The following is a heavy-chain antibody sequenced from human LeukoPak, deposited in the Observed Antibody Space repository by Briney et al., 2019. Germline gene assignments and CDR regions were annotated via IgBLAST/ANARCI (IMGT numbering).Heavy chain of an antibody. CDR2: ISGSGGST. Sequence: GGSLRLSCAASGFTFSSYAMSWVRQAPGKGLEWVSAISGSGGSTYYAESVKGRFTISRDNSKNTLYLQMNSLRAEDTAVYYCAKSFYYDSSGYYYVHWGQGTLVTVSS. J-gene: IGHJ4*02. CDR3: AKSFYYDSSGYYYVH. D-gene: IGHD3-22*01. V-gene: IGHV3-23*01. CDR1: GFTFSSYA.